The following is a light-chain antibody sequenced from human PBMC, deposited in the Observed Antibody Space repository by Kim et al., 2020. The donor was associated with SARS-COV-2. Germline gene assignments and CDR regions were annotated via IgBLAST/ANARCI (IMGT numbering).Light chain of an antibody. J-gene: IGKJ3*01. V-gene: IGKV1-27*01. Sequence: ASVGDRVTITCRASLDISNFLAGYQQRPGKVPNLLIYAGSTLQSGVPPRFSGSGAGTDFTLTISSLQPEDAATYYCQKYNSAPFTFGPGTKVDIK. CDR2: AGS. CDR1: LDISNF. CDR3: QKYNSAPFT.